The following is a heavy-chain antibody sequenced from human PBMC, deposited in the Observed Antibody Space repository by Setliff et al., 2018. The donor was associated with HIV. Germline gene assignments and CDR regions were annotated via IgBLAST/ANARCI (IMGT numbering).Heavy chain of an antibody. Sequence: GGSLRLSCAASGFTFSSYSMNWVRQAPGKGLEWVSSISSSSSYIYYADSVQGRFTISRDNAKNSLYLQMNSLRAEDTAVYYCARARNYYGSGSYYWGQGTLVTVSS. J-gene: IGHJ4*02. D-gene: IGHD3-10*01. CDR3: ARARNYYGSGSYY. CDR1: GFTFSSYS. CDR2: ISSSSSYI. V-gene: IGHV3-21*01.